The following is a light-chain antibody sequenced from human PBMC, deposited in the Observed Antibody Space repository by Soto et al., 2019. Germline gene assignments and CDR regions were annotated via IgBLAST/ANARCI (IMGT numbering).Light chain of an antibody. CDR3: QQYNSYSPLT. V-gene: IGKV1-5*03. CDR1: QSISTY. CDR2: KAS. J-gene: IGKJ4*01. Sequence: IRMTQRASTLSASLGDRLTITCLASQSISTYLAWYQQKPGKAPKLLIYKASSLESGVPSRFSGSGSGTEFTLTISFLQPDDFSTYYSQQYNSYSPLTSGGGTKVDIK.